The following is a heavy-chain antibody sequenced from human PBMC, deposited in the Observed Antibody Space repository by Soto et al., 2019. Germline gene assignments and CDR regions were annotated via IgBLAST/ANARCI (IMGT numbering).Heavy chain of an antibody. CDR2: IYWDNDK. CDR1: GFSLRTSGVG. J-gene: IGHJ4*02. CDR3: ARIPKYSNGWYYFDP. V-gene: IGHV2-5*02. Sequence: SGPTLVNPTQTLTLTCTFSGFSLRTSGVGVGWIRQPPGKALEWLALIYWDNDKRYSPSLRSRLTITKDTSKNQVVLTVANVDPVDAATYYCARIPKYSNGWYYFDPWGQGTLVTVSS. D-gene: IGHD6-19*01.